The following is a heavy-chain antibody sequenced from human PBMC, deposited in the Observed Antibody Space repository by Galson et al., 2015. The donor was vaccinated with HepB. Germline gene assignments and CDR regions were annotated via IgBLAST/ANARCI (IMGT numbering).Heavy chain of an antibody. CDR3: AKDRNSTSPGTYGMDV. J-gene: IGHJ6*02. Sequence: SLRLSCAASRFPFSTYTMCWVHRAPGAGQGWVSAVSGSGGTTYYADAVRGRITISICNTRRALYLQLNRLRSEDTALYYCAKDRNSTSPGTYGMDVWGQGTTVPVFS. CDR2: VSGSGGTT. V-gene: IGHV3-23*01. CDR1: RFPFSTYT. D-gene: IGHD6-6*01.